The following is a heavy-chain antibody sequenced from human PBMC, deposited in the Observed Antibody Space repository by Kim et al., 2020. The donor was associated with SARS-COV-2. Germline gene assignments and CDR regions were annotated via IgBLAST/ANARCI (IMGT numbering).Heavy chain of an antibody. CDR3: AKAGERSRWIAVAGG. V-gene: IGHV3-9*01. Sequence: DAVKGRFTISRDNAKNSLYLQMNSLRAEDTALYYCAKAGERSRWIAVAGGWGQGTLVTVSS. J-gene: IGHJ4*02. D-gene: IGHD6-19*01.